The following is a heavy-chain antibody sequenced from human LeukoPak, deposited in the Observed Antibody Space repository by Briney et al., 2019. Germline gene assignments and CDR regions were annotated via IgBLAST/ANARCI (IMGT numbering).Heavy chain of an antibody. Sequence: NPSETLSLTCAVYGGPFSGYYWSWIRQPPGKGPEWIGEINHSGSTNYNPSLKSRVTISVDTSKNQFSLKLSSVTAADTAVYYCARGGQLADYWGQGTLVTVSS. D-gene: IGHD6-13*01. CDR3: ARGGQLADY. CDR2: INHSGST. CDR1: GGPFSGYY. V-gene: IGHV4-34*01. J-gene: IGHJ4*02.